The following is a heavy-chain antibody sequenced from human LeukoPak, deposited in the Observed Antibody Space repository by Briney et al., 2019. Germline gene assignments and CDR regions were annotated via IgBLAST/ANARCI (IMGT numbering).Heavy chain of an antibody. V-gene: IGHV3-21*01. D-gene: IGHD1-20*01. CDR2: IGTSSTYI. J-gene: IGHJ4*02. CDR3: ARDPPFIIGTTFFDY. Sequence: GGSLRLSCSASGFTFSSYAMHWVRQAPGKGLEWVSSIGTSSTYIYYADSVKGRFTISRDNAKNSLYLQMNSLRAEDTAVYYCARDPPFIIGTTFFDYWGQGTLVTVSS. CDR1: GFTFSSYA.